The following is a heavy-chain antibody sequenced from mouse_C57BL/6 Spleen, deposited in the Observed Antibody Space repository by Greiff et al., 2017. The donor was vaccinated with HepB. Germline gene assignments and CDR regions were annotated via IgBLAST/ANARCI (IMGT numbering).Heavy chain of an antibody. Sequence: VQLQQSGAELVKPGASVKMSCKASGYTFTSYWITWVKQRPGQGLEWIGDIYPGSGSTNYNEKFKSKATLTVDTSSSTAYMQLSSLTSEDSAVYYCARSSYYGNYLFAYWGQGTLVTVSA. CDR3: ARSSYYGNYLFAY. J-gene: IGHJ3*01. D-gene: IGHD2-10*01. CDR2: IYPGSGST. CDR1: GYTFTSYW. V-gene: IGHV1-55*01.